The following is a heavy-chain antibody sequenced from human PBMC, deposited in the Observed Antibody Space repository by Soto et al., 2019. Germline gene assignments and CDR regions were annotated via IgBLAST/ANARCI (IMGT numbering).Heavy chain of an antibody. V-gene: IGHV3-74*01. CDR3: AKLYWNPRYFDY. CDR1: GFTFSSYW. Sequence: EVQLVESGGGLVHPGGSLRLSCAASGFTFSSYWMHWVRQAPGKGLVHVSRIRGDGGYTDHAESVKGRFTISRDNAKNTLYLQMNSLRADDTAVYYCAKLYWNPRYFDYWGQGTRVTISS. D-gene: IGHD1-1*01. J-gene: IGHJ4*02. CDR2: IRGDGGYT.